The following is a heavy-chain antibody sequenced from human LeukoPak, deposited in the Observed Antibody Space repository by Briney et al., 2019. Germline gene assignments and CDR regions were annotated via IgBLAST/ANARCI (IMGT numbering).Heavy chain of an antibody. CDR3: ARGPSITMVRGGQWYYYMDV. D-gene: IGHD3-10*01. V-gene: IGHV1-2*02. CDR1: GYTFTDYS. Sequence: GASVKVSCKASGYTFTDYSTHCVRQAPGQGLEWMGWINPNRGGTEYAQRSQVRVTMTRDTSTSTVYMELSSLRSEDTAVYYCARGPSITMVRGGQWYYYMDVWGKGTTVTISS. J-gene: IGHJ6*03. CDR2: INPNRGGT.